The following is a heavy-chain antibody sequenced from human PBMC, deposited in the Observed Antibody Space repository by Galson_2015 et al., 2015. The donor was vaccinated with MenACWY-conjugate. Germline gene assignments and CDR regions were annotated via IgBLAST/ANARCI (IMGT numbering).Heavy chain of an antibody. CDR2: ISYDGSNK. J-gene: IGHJ3*02. CDR1: GFTFSSYA. D-gene: IGHD3-10*01. V-gene: IGHV3-30*04. Sequence: LRLSCAASGFTFSSYAMHWVRQSPGKGLEWVAVISYDGSNKYYADSVKGRFTIPRDNSKNTLYLQMNSLRAEDTAVYYCARSRITMVRGVIIPDAFDIWGQGTMVTVSS. CDR3: ARSRITMVRGVIIPDAFDI.